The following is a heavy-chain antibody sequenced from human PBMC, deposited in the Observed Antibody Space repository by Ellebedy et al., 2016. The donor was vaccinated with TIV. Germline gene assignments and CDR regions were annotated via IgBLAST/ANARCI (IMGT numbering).Heavy chain of an antibody. Sequence: AASVKVSCKASGYTFTSYGISWVRQAPGQGLEWMGWINAGNGNTKYSQKFQGRVTITRDTSASTAYMELSSLRSEDTAVYYCARGEGSGWSTDLPDYWGQGTLVTVSS. CDR1: GYTFTSYG. J-gene: IGHJ4*02. V-gene: IGHV1-3*01. CDR3: ARGEGSGWSTDLPDY. D-gene: IGHD6-19*01. CDR2: INAGNGNT.